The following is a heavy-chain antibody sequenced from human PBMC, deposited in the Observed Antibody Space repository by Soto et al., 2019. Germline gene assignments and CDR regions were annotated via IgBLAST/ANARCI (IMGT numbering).Heavy chain of an antibody. J-gene: IGHJ4*02. CDR1: GFTFSSYG. D-gene: IGHD4-17*01. Sequence: QVQLVESGGGVVQPGRSLRLSCAASGFTFSSYGMHWVRQAPGKGLEWVAVIWYDGSNKYYADSVKGRFTISRDNSKNTLYLQMNSLRAEDTAVYYCAREGFGDYSRGYFDYWGQGTLVTVSS. CDR3: AREGFGDYSRGYFDY. V-gene: IGHV3-33*01. CDR2: IWYDGSNK.